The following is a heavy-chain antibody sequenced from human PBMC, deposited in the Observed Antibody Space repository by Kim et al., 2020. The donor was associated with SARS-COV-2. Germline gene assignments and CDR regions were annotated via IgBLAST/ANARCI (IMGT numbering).Heavy chain of an antibody. D-gene: IGHD3-9*01. Sequence: ATEDAVSVQGRFTVSRDDSKNTAYLQMNGLKTEDTAVYYCATYIDYFFNYWGQGILVTVSS. CDR3: ATYIDYFFNY. J-gene: IGHJ4*02. V-gene: IGHV3-73*01. CDR2: AT.